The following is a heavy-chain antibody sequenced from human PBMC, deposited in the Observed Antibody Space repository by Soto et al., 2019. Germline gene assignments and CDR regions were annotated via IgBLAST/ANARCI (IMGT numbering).Heavy chain of an antibody. J-gene: IGHJ6*02. D-gene: IGHD2-2*01. Sequence: QVQLVESGGGVVQPGRSLRLSCAVSGFIFSNYGMHWVRQAPGKGLEWVAVISDDGSNQYYADSVKGRFAISRDSPKNTLYLQMNSLRGEDTAVYYCARPRQPYYYYFGMDVWGQGTTVTVSS. CDR1: GFIFSNYG. CDR2: ISDDGSNQ. V-gene: IGHV3-30*03. CDR3: ARPRQPYYYYFGMDV.